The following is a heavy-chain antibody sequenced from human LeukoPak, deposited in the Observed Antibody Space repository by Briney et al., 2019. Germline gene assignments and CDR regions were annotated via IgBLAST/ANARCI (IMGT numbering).Heavy chain of an antibody. V-gene: IGHV4-38-2*02. Sequence: SETLSLTCTVSGYSISSGYYWGWIRQPPGKGLEWIGSIYHSGSTYYNPSLKSRVTMSVDTSKNQFSLKLSSVTAADTAVYYCARDLAIGSSGYFSWGQGTLVTVSS. CDR2: IYHSGST. CDR3: ARDLAIGSSGYFS. D-gene: IGHD3-22*01. CDR1: GYSISSGYY. J-gene: IGHJ4*02.